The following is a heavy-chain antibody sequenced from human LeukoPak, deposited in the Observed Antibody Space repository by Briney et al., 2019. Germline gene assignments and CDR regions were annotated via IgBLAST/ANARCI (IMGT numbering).Heavy chain of an antibody. CDR3: ARGRGRPLLKRYYGMDV. CDR1: GGSFSGYY. D-gene: IGHD2-21*02. J-gene: IGHJ6*02. CDR2: INHSGGT. V-gene: IGHV4-34*01. Sequence: SETLSLTCAVYGGSFSGYYWSWIRQPPGKGLEWIGEINHSGGTNYNPSLKSRVTISVDTSKNQFSLKLSSVTAADTAVYYCARGRGRPLLKRYYGMDVWGQGTTVTVSS.